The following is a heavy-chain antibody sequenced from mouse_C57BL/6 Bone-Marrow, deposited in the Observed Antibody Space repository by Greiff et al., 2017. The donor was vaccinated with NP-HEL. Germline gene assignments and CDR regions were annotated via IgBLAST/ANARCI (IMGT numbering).Heavy chain of an antibody. V-gene: IGHV1-50*01. D-gene: IGHD1-1*01. J-gene: IGHJ2*01. CDR3: ARWGSSDY. CDR1: GYTFTSYW. Sequence: QVQLKESGAELVKPGASVKLSCKASGYTFTSYWMQWVKQRPGQGLEWIGEIDPSDSYTNYNQKFKGKATLTVDTSSSTAYMQLSSLTSEDSAVYYCARWGSSDYWGQGTTLTVSS. CDR2: IDPSDSYT.